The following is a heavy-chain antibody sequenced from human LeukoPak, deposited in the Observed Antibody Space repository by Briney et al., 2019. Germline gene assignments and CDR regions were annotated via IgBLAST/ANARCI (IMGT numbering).Heavy chain of an antibody. V-gene: IGHV3-13*01. CDR2: ISTAGDT. D-gene: IGHD3-16*01. Sequence: GGSLRLSCAASGFTFSSYDMHWVRQAPGKGLEGVSAISTAGDTYYPGSVKGRFTISRENAKTSLYLQMSSLRAGDTAVYYCARGVVSGRGRTHFDYWGQGTLVTVSS. CDR3: ARGVVSGRGRTHFDY. CDR1: GFTFSSYD. J-gene: IGHJ4*02.